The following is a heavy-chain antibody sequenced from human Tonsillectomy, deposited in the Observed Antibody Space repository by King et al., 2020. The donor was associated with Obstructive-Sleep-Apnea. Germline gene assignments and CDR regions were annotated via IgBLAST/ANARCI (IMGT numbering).Heavy chain of an antibody. CDR2: ILNDGSRK. CDR3: AKDPKYNWNYGDY. V-gene: IGHV3-30*18. J-gene: IGHJ4*02. Sequence: VQLVESGGGVVQPGRSLRLSCVASGFTFGSYGMLWVRQAPGKGLEWVAVILNDGSRKYHADSVEGRFTIPRDNSKNTLYLQMNSLRPEDTAVYYCAKDPKYNWNYGDYWGQGTLVIVSS. CDR1: GFTFGSYG. D-gene: IGHD1-7*01.